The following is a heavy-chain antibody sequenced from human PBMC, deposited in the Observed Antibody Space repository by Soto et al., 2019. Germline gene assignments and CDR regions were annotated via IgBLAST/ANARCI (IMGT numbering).Heavy chain of an antibody. CDR2: IYPGDSDT. J-gene: IGHJ5*01. CDR1: GYRFTSYW. Sequence: GESLKISCKGSGYRFTSYWIGWVRQMPGKGLERMGIIYPGDSDTRYSPSFQGQVTISADKSISTAYLQWGSLKASDTAMFYCASLRYDSTASYLYCFDSWRRLTLVAFSS. V-gene: IGHV5-51*01. D-gene: IGHD3-22*01. CDR3: ASLRYDSTASYLYCFDS.